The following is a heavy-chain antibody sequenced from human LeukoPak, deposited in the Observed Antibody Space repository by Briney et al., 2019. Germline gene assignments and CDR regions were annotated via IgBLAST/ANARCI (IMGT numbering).Heavy chain of an antibody. Sequence: GGSLRLSCAASGFTFSSYAMSWVRQAPGKGLEWVSAISGSGGSTYYADSVKGRFTISRDNSKNTLYLQMNSLKTEDTAVYYCASPVGATTVRAFDIWGQGTMVTVSS. CDR3: ASPVGATTVRAFDI. CDR1: GFTFSSYA. D-gene: IGHD1-26*01. CDR2: ISGSGGST. V-gene: IGHV3-23*01. J-gene: IGHJ3*02.